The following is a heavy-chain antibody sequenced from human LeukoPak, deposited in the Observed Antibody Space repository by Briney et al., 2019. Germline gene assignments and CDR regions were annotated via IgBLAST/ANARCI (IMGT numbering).Heavy chain of an antibody. Sequence: SETLSLTCTVSGGSISSGGYSWSWIRQHPGKGLEWTGYIYYSGSTYYNPSLKSRVTISVDTSKNQFSLKLSSVTAADTAVYYCARGSVHCSGGSCLNWFDPWGQGTLVTVSS. CDR3: ARGSVHCSGGSCLNWFDP. D-gene: IGHD2-15*01. CDR2: IYYSGST. V-gene: IGHV4-31*03. J-gene: IGHJ5*02. CDR1: GGSISSGGYS.